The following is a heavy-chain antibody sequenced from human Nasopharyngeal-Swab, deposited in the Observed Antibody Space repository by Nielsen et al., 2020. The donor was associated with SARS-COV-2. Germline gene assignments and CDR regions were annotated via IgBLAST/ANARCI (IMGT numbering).Heavy chain of an antibody. CDR3: ANRPLRGAVGERDWFDP. J-gene: IGHJ5*02. D-gene: IGHD3-16*01. Sequence: WIRQPPGKALEWLALIYWNDDKRYSPSLKSRLTITKDTSKNQVVLTMTNMDPVDTATYYCANRPLRGAVGERDWFDPWGQGTLVTVSS. CDR2: IYWNDDK. V-gene: IGHV2-5*01.